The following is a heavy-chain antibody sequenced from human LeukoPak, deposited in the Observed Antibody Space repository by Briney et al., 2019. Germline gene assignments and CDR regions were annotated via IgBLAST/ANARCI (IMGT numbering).Heavy chain of an antibody. CDR3: ARGAAPIHYFNY. J-gene: IGHJ4*02. V-gene: IGHV4-38-2*02. Sequence: SETLSLTCIVSGYSISSGYYWGWLRQPPGKGLEWIGTIYPSGSTYYNPSLKSRVTISVDTSQNEFSLRLTSVTAADTAVYYCARGAAPIHYFNYWGQGTLVTVSS. CDR2: IYPSGST. D-gene: IGHD6-6*01. CDR1: GYSISSGYY.